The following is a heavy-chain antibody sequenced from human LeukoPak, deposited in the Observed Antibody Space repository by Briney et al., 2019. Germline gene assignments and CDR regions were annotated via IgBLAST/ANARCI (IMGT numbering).Heavy chain of an antibody. CDR3: TTGLSGSYGGYYYYYYGR. Sequence: GGSLRLSCAASGFTFSSYAMSWVRQAPGKGLEWVGRIKSKTDGGTTDYAAPVKGRFTISRDDSKNTLYLQMNSLKTEDTAVYYCTTGLSGSYGGYYYYYYGRLGQRDHGHRLL. D-gene: IGHD1-26*01. CDR2: IKSKTDGGTT. V-gene: IGHV3-15*01. CDR1: GFTFSSYA. J-gene: IGHJ6*04.